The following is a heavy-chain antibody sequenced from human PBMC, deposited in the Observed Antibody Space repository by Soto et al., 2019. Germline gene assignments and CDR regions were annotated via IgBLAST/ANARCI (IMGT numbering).Heavy chain of an antibody. CDR3: ARDRGNYPTYYFDY. D-gene: IGHD1-7*01. CDR1: GFTFSSYN. J-gene: IGHJ4*02. V-gene: IGHV3-48*02. Sequence: GGSLRLSCAASGFTFSSYNMNWVSQAPGKGPEWVSFISGSSTTIYYADSVKGRFTISRDNAKNSLFLQMNSLRDEDTAVYYCARDRGNYPTYYFDYWGQGALVTVSS. CDR2: ISGSSTTI.